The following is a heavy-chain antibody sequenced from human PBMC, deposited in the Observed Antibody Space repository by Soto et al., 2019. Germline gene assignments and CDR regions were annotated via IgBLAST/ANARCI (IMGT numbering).Heavy chain of an antibody. D-gene: IGHD6-13*01. V-gene: IGHV4-31*03. Sequence: TLSLTCTVSGGSISSGGYYWSWIRQHPGKGLEWIGYIYYSGSTYYNPSLKSRVTISVDTSKNQFSLKLSSVTAADTAVYYCARDRGSSSPFDYWGQGTLVTVSS. CDR2: IYYSGST. CDR1: GGSISSGGYY. CDR3: ARDRGSSSPFDY. J-gene: IGHJ4*02.